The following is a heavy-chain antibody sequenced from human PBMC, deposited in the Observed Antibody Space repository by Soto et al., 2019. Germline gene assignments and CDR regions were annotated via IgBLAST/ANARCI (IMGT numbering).Heavy chain of an antibody. CDR2: ISAINSNT. Sequence: ASVKVSCKASGYTFTSYGISWVRQAPGQGLEWMGWISAINSNTNYAQKFQGRVTITADESTSTAYMELSSLRSEDTAVYYCARPIQYYFDTSAQSAWFDPWGQGTLVTVSS. J-gene: IGHJ5*02. D-gene: IGHD3-22*01. V-gene: IGHV1-18*01. CDR3: ARPIQYYFDTSAQSAWFDP. CDR1: GYTFTSYG.